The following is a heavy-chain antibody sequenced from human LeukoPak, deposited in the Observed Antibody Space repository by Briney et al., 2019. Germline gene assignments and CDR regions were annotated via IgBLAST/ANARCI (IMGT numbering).Heavy chain of an antibody. Sequence: PSETLSLTCTVSGGSISSSSYYWGWIRQPPGKGLEWIGSIYYSGSTYYNPSLKSRVTISVDTSKNQFSLKLSSVTAADTAVYYCARQTYYDFWSGFLFDYWGQGTLVTVSS. CDR3: ARQTYYDFWSGFLFDY. D-gene: IGHD3-3*01. CDR2: IYYSGST. J-gene: IGHJ4*02. V-gene: IGHV4-39*01. CDR1: GGSISSSSYY.